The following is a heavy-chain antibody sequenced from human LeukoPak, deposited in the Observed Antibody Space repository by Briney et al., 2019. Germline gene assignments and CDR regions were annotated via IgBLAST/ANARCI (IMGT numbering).Heavy chain of an antibody. V-gene: IGHV1-69*13. J-gene: IGHJ4*02. Sequence: SVKLSCKASGVTFSSYAISWVRQAPGQGLEWIGGIITIFGTANYAQNVKGRVTITADESTSTAYMELSSLRSEDTAVYYCALTMVRGVNITPLGYWDQGTMVTVSS. CDR3: ALTMVRGVNITPLGY. CDR1: GVTFSSYA. CDR2: IITIFGTA. D-gene: IGHD3-10*01.